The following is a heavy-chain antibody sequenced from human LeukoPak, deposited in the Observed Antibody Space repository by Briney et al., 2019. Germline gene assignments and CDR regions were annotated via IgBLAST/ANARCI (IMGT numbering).Heavy chain of an antibody. D-gene: IGHD2-15*01. CDR2: ISGSGGST. V-gene: IGHV3-23*01. CDR1: GFTFSSAW. CDR3: AKEGPYCSGGSCLMGFDY. J-gene: IGHJ4*02. Sequence: GGSLRLSCAASGFTFSSAWMSWIRQAPGKGLEWVSAISGSGGSTYYADSVKGRFTISRDNSKNTLYLQMNSLRAEDTAVYYCAKEGPYCSGGSCLMGFDYWGQGTLVTVSS.